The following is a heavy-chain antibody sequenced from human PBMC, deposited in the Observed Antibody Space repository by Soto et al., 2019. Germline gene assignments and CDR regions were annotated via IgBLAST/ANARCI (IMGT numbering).Heavy chain of an antibody. CDR3: ARDETGDSYYYYYGMDV. CDR2: ILPIFGTT. Sequence: QVQLVQSGAEVKKPGSSVKVSCKASGGTFNTYNINWVRQAPGQGLEWMGGILPIFGTTHYAQRFQGRVTITADDSTSTAYMELSSLRSEDTAVYYCARDETGDSYYYYYGMDVWGQGTTVTVTS. D-gene: IGHD7-27*01. J-gene: IGHJ6*02. V-gene: IGHV1-69*01. CDR1: GGTFNTYN.